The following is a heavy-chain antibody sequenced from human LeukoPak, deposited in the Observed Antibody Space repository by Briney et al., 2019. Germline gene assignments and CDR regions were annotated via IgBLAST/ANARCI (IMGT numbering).Heavy chain of an antibody. CDR2: ISAYNGNT. J-gene: IGHJ3*02. V-gene: IGHV1-18*04. CDR1: GYTFTSYG. D-gene: IGHD2-15*01. CDR3: ARIYCSGGSCYPYVAFDI. Sequence: GASVKVSCKASGYTFTSYGISWVRQAPGQGLEWMGWISAYNGNTNYAQKLQGRVTMTTDTSTSTAYMELRSLRSDDTAVYYCARIYCSGGSCYPYVAFDIWGQGTMSPSLQ.